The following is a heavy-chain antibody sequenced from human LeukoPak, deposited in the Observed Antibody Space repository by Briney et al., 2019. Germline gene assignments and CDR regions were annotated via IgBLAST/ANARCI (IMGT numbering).Heavy chain of an antibody. CDR1: GGSISSGSYY. D-gene: IGHD3-10*01. V-gene: IGHV4-61*02. CDR3: NWFDP. CDR2: IYTSGST. J-gene: IGHJ5*02. Sequence: PSETLSLTCTVSGGSISSGSYYWSWIRQPAGKGLEWIGRIYTSGSTNYNPSLKGRVTISVDTSKNQSADTAVYYCARDVLWFGENWFDPWGQGTLVAVSS.